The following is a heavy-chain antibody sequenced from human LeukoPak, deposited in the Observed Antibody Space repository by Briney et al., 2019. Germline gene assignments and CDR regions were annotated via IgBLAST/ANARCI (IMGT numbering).Heavy chain of an antibody. V-gene: IGHV4-39*07. D-gene: IGHD5-12*01. Sequence: SETLSLTCTLSGGSISSSSYYWGWLRQPPGKGLEWIGSIHYSGSTYYNPSLKSRVTISVDTSKNQFSLKLSSVTAADTAVYYCASCSGYDLNAFDIWGQGTMVTVSS. J-gene: IGHJ3*02. CDR2: IHYSGST. CDR3: ASCSGYDLNAFDI. CDR1: GGSISSSSYY.